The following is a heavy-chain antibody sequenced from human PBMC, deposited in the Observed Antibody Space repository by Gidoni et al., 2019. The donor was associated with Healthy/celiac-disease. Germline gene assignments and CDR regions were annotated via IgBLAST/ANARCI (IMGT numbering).Heavy chain of an antibody. V-gene: IGHV4-39*07. CDR2: FYYRGST. CDR1: GGSISRSSDY. CDR3: ARIGIDGSSHHMAYYSYYYGMDV. D-gene: IGHD6-13*01. Sequence: QRQRQGSGPGLVKASETLYTNCTVSGGSISRSSDYRGWGRQPPGKVLELIGSFYYRGSTYYTPSLKSRVTISVDTSKNQFSLKLSSVTAADTAVYYCARIGIDGSSHHMAYYSYYYGMDVWGQGTTVTVSS. J-gene: IGHJ6*02.